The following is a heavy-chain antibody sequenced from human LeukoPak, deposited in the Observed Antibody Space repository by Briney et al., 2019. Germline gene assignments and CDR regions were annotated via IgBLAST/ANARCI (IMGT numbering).Heavy chain of an antibody. J-gene: IGHJ6*02. CDR2: IKSKTDGGTT. CDR1: GFTFSNAW. CDR3: TPTLWCGELSGLGKQHENYYYYGMDV. V-gene: IGHV3-15*01. D-gene: IGHD3-10*01. Sequence: PGGSLRLSCAASGFTFSNAWMSWVRQAPGKGLEWVGRIKSKTDGGTTDYAAPVKGRVTISRDASKNRPDLQMNRLKTEDTAVYYSTPTLWCGELSGLGKQHENYYYYGMDVWGPGTTVTASS.